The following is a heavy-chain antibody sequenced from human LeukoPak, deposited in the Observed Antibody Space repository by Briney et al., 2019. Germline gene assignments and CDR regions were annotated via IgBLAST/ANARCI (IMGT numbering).Heavy chain of an antibody. V-gene: IGHV4-61*02. Sequence: PSETLSLTCTVSGGSISSGSYYWSWIRQPAGKGLEWIGRIYTSGSTNYNPPLKSRVTISVDTSKNQFSLKLSSVTAADTAVYYCARAARITMKNWFDPWGQGTLVTVSS. J-gene: IGHJ5*02. CDR1: GGSISSGSYY. D-gene: IGHD3-22*01. CDR2: IYTSGST. CDR3: ARAARITMKNWFDP.